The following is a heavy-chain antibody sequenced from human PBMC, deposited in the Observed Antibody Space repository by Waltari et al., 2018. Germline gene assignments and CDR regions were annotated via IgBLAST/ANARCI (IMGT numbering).Heavy chain of an antibody. CDR2: IYTSGST. D-gene: IGHD3-22*01. Sequence: QVQLQESGPGLVKPSQTLSLTCTVSGGSISSGSYYWSWIRQPAGKGREWIGYIYTSGSTNYNPSRKSRVTISVDTSKNQFSLKLSSVTAADTAVYYCAREGYYDSSGYYLKYCQHWGQGTLVTVSS. CDR1: GGSISSGSYY. CDR3: AREGYYDSSGYYLKYCQH. J-gene: IGHJ1*01. V-gene: IGHV4-61*09.